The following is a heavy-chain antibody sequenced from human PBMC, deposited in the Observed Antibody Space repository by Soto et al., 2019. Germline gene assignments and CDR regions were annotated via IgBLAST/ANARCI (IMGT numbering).Heavy chain of an antibody. CDR1: GSTFSSYA. V-gene: IGHV3-23*01. CDR3: AKDRTVTITPYYYYGMDV. Sequence: PGGSLRLSCAASGSTFSSYAMSWVRQAPGKGLEWVSAISGSGGSTYYADSVKGRFTISRDNSKNTLYLQMNSLRAEDTAVYYCAKDRTVTITPYYYYGMDVWGQGTTVTVSS. J-gene: IGHJ6*02. D-gene: IGHD4-4*01. CDR2: ISGSGGST.